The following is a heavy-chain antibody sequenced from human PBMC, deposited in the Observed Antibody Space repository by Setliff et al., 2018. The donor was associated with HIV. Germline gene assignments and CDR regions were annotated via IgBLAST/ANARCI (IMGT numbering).Heavy chain of an antibody. V-gene: IGHV3-66*02. Sequence: GGSLRLSCAASGLTISFNYMSWVRQTPGKGLEWVSVLYNGGLTVYADSVKGRFTISRDISTNTLSQQMNSLRPEDTAVYFCARGGAGGDYRIDYWGRGTLVTVSS. CDR3: ARGGAGGDYRIDY. CDR2: LYNGGLT. CDR1: GLTISFNY. D-gene: IGHD2-21*01. J-gene: IGHJ4*02.